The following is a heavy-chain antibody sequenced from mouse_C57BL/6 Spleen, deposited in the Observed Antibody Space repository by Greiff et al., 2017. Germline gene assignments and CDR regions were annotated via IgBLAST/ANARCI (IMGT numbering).Heavy chain of an antibody. CDR1: GFNIKDYY. CDR2: IDPEDGET. Sequence: VQLKESGAELVKPGASVKLSCTASGFNIKDYYMHWVKQRTEPGLEWIGRIDPEDGETKYAPKFPGKATITADTSSNTAYLQLSSLTSEDTAVYYCARSKGYDAMDYWGQGTSVTVSS. V-gene: IGHV14-2*01. J-gene: IGHJ4*01. CDR3: ARSKGYDAMDY.